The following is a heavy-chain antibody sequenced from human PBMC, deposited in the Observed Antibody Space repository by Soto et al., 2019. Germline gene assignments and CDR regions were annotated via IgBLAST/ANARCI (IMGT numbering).Heavy chain of an antibody. D-gene: IGHD3-10*01. CDR3: ARLRRDYGSGSYYNNRFYYYGMDV. CDR2: INSDGSST. J-gene: IGHJ6*02. V-gene: IGHV3-74*01. CDR1: GFTFSSYW. Sequence: PGGSLRLSCAAAGFTFSSYWMHWVRQAPGKGLVWVSRINSDGSSTSYADSVKGRFTISRDNAKNTLYLQMNSLRAEDTAVYYCARLRRDYGSGSYYNNRFYYYGMDVWGQGTTVTVSS.